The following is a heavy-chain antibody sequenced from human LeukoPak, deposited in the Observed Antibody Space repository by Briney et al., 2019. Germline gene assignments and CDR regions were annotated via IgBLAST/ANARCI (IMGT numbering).Heavy chain of an antibody. CDR1: GGSLSGYY. CDR3: ARGIVATSTNYYYYYGMDV. J-gene: IGHJ6*02. CDR2: INHSGST. Sequence: SETLSLTCAVYGGSLSGYYWSWIRQPPGKGLEWIGEINHSGSTNYNPSLKSRVTISVDTSKNQFSLKLSSVTAADTAVYYCARGIVATSTNYYYYYGMDVWGQGTTVTVSS. V-gene: IGHV4-34*01. D-gene: IGHD5-12*01.